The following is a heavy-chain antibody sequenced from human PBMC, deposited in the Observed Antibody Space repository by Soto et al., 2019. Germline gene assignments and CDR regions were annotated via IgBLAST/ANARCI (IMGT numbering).Heavy chain of an antibody. CDR3: ARDRSSHGGGAFYYFDY. Sequence: GGSLRLSCAASGFTFSSYAMSWVRQAPGKGLEWVSAISGSGGSTYYADSVKGRFTISRDNAKNALYLQMNSLRAEDTAVYYCARDRSSHGGGAFYYFDYWGQGTLVTVSS. V-gene: IGHV3-23*01. D-gene: IGHD3-16*01. CDR2: ISGSGGST. J-gene: IGHJ4*02. CDR1: GFTFSSYA.